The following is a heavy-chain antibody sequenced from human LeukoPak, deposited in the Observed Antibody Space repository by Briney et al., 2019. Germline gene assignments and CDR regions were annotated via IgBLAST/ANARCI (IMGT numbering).Heavy chain of an antibody. CDR1: GFTFSSYS. CDR3: ARGRLLWFGESISGFDY. CDR2: ISSSSSYI. V-gene: IGHV3-21*01. Sequence: GGSLRLSCADSGFTFSSYSMNWVRQAPGKGLEWVSSISSSSSYIYYADSVKGRFTISRDNAKNSLYLQMNSLRAEDTAVYYCARGRLLWFGESISGFDYWGQGTLVTVSS. J-gene: IGHJ4*02. D-gene: IGHD3-10*01.